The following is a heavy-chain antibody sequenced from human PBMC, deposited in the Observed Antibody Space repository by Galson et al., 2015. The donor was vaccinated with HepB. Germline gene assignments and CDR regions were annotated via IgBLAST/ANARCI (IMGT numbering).Heavy chain of an antibody. V-gene: IGHV3-21*01. CDR1: GFTFSSYS. D-gene: IGHD3-3*01. CDR2: ISSSSSYI. CDR3: ARVPVMTIFQYYYYYMDV. Sequence: SLRLSCAASGFTFSSYSMNWVRQAPGKGLEWVSSISSSSSYIYYADSVKGRFTISRDNAKNSLYLQMNSLRAEDTAVYYCARVPVMTIFQYYYYYMDVWGKGTTVTVSS. J-gene: IGHJ6*03.